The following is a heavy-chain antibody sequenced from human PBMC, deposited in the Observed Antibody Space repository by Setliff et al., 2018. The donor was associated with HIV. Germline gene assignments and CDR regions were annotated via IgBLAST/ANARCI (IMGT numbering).Heavy chain of an antibody. V-gene: IGHV3-33*01. CDR3: ARDPPGSGFHLDY. J-gene: IGHJ4*02. CDR1: GFTFRRYG. D-gene: IGHD5-12*01. Sequence: GESLKISCAASGFTFRRYGMHWVRQAPGKGLEWVAVIWYDGSNKHYADPVKGRFTISRDNSKNTMDLQMNTLRVGDTAVYYCARDPPGSGFHLDYWGQGTQVTVSS. CDR2: IWYDGSNK.